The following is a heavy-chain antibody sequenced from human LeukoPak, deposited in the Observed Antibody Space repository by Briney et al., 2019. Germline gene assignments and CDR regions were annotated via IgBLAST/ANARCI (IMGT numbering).Heavy chain of an antibody. Sequence: GASVKASCKASGGTFSSYAISWVRQAPGQGLEWMGRIIPIFGIANYAQKFQGRVTITADKSTSTAYMELSSLRSEDTAVYYCARGRFRTDSSDAFDIWGQGTMVTVSS. J-gene: IGHJ3*02. V-gene: IGHV1-69*04. D-gene: IGHD3-22*01. CDR2: IIPIFGIA. CDR1: GGTFSSYA. CDR3: ARGRFRTDSSDAFDI.